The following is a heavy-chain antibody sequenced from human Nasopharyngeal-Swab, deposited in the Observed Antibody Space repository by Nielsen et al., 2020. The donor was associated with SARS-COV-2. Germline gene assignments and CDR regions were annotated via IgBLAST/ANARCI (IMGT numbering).Heavy chain of an antibody. Sequence: SQTLSLPCGLHCASFRGYYCGWIRQPSGKGLEWIGDITRRGNTNYNPALRSRVTISVATSKGEFSLTLTSVTASDTAIYFCAGVNNGGGMVPASYSFFMDVWGKGTSVAVSS. V-gene: IGHV4-34*01. CDR3: AGVNNGGGMVPASYSFFMDV. D-gene: IGHD3-3*02. CDR2: ITRRGNT. CDR1: CASFRGYY. J-gene: IGHJ6*03.